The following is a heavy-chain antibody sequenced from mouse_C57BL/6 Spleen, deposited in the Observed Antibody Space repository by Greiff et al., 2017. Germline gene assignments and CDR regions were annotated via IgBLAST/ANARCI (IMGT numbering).Heavy chain of an antibody. V-gene: IGHV3-6*01. CDR2: ISYDGSN. CDR1: GYSITSGYY. CDR3: ARGRGGYFDY. J-gene: IGHJ2*01. Sequence: EVQLQQSGPGLVKPSQSLSLTCSVTGYSITSGYYWNWIRQFPGNKLEWMGYISYDGSNNYNPSLKNRISITRDTSKNQFFLKLNSVTTEDTATYYCARGRGGYFDYWGQGTTLTVSS.